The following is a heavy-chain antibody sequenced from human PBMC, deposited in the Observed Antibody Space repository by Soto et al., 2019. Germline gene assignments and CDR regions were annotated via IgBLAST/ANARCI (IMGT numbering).Heavy chain of an antibody. J-gene: IGHJ5*02. D-gene: IGHD4-4*01. CDR1: GYTFTSYY. CDR2: INPKSDDT. CDR3: ARKHSLDYIRWGLDP. Sequence: ASVKFSCKASGYTFTSYYMHWVRQAPGQGLEWMGIINPKSDDTNYAQKFQGRVTMTRDTSIDTAYLELTGLTSDDTAIYYCARKHSLDYIRWGLDPWGQGTLVTVSS. V-gene: IGHV1-2*02.